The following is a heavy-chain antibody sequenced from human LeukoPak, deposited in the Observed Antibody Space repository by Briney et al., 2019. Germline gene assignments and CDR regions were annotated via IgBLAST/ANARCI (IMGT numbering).Heavy chain of an antibody. CDR1: GFTFSSYW. CDR2: IWYDGSNK. Sequence: GGSLRLSCAASGFTFSSYWMSWVRQAPGKGLEWVAVIWYDGSNKYYADSVKGRFTISRDNSKNTLYLQMNSLRAEDTAVYYCAATVTTPNYYYYGMDVWGQGTTVTVSS. CDR3: AATVTTPNYYYYGMDV. D-gene: IGHD4-17*01. J-gene: IGHJ6*02. V-gene: IGHV3-33*08.